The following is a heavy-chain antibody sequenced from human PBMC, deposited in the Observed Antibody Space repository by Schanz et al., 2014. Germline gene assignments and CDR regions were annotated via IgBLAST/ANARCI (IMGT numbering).Heavy chain of an antibody. V-gene: IGHV3-23*01. CDR2: SSGSGGST. D-gene: IGHD3-22*01. CDR1: GFTFSSYA. CDR3: AKDRSWDYDSSGYFDY. Sequence: EVQLLESGGGLVQPGGSLRLSCAASGFTFSSYAMSWVRQAPGKGLEWVSASSGSGGSTYYADSVKGRFTISRNNSKNTLYLQMNSLRAEDTAVYYCAKDRSWDYDSSGYFDYWGQGTLVTVSS. J-gene: IGHJ4*02.